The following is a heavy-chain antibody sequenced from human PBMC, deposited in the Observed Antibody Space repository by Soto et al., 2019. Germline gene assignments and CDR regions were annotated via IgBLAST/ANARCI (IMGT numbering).Heavy chain of an antibody. CDR3: ARSQYSGSWYPFDY. CDR1: GFTFSSYG. J-gene: IGHJ4*02. V-gene: IGHV3-33*01. CDR2: IYYDGSNK. Sequence: QVQLVESGGGVVQPGRSLRLSCAASGFTFSSYGMHWVRQAPGKGLEWVAVIYYDGSNKYYADSVKGRFTISRDNSKNTLYLQMNSLRAEDTAVFYCARSQYSGSWYPFDYWGQGTLVTVSS. D-gene: IGHD6-13*01.